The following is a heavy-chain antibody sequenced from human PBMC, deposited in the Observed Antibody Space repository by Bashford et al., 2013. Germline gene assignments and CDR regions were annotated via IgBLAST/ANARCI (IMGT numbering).Heavy chain of an antibody. J-gene: IGHJ3*02. D-gene: IGHD4-11*01. CDR2: IIPIFGTA. Sequence: SVKVSCKVSGYTLTELSMHWVRQAPGKGLEWMGGIIPIFGTANYAQKFQGRVTITADESTSTAYMELSSLRSEDTAVYYCARGRITVDDAFDIWGQGTMVTVSS. CDR3: ARGRITVDDAFDI. V-gene: IGHV1-69*13. CDR1: GYTLTELS.